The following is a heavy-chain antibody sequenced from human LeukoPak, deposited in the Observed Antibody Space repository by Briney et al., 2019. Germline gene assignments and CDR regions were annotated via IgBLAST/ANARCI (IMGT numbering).Heavy chain of an antibody. V-gene: IGHV3-21*01. D-gene: IGHD3-22*01. CDR2: ISITNNYI. J-gene: IGHJ1*01. CDR1: GFTFSTYS. Sequence: PGGSLRLSCAASGFTFSTYSMNWVRQAPGKGLEWVSSISITNNYIYYADSVRGRFTISRDNAKNSLYLQMNSLRAEDTAMYYCAREYHGSADYDSGGFYRNNQHWGQGTLVTVCS. CDR3: AREYHGSADYDSGGFYRNNQH.